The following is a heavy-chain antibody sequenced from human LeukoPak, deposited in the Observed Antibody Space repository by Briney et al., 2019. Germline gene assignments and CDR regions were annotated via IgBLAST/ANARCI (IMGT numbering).Heavy chain of an antibody. Sequence: GGSLRLSCAASGFTFSSYSMNWVRQAPGKGLEWVSYISDSSSTIYYADSVKGRFTISRDNAKNSLYLQMNSLRAEDTAVYYCARDPWLQFHYFDYWGQGTLVTVS. V-gene: IGHV3-48*04. D-gene: IGHD5-24*01. CDR1: GFTFSSYS. CDR2: ISDSSSTI. J-gene: IGHJ4*02. CDR3: ARDPWLQFHYFDY.